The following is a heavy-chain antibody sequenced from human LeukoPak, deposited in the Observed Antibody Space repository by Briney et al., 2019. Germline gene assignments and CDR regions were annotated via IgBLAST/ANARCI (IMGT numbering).Heavy chain of an antibody. Sequence: SETLSLTCTVSGGSISSYYWSWIRQPPGKGLEWIGYIYYSGSTNYNPSLKSRVTISVDTSKNQFSLKLSSVTAADTAVYYCARKARTSGYYYYMDVWGKGPTVTVSS. D-gene: IGHD1-7*01. CDR2: IYYSGST. J-gene: IGHJ6*03. CDR1: GGSISSYY. V-gene: IGHV4-59*01. CDR3: ARKARTSGYYYYMDV.